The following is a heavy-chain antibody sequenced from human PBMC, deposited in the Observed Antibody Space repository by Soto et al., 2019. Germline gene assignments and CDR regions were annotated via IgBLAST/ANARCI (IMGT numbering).Heavy chain of an antibody. Sequence: QVELEQSGVEVKKPGASVKVTCKASGYTFHNFGISWVRQAPGQGLEWMGWISTNNDDSNHAQKFQGRGTMTTDRSTSTASMEPRSLRPDDTAVYYCGRLRKSGYHTDFYYGMDVWGQGTRVTVSS. D-gene: IGHD5-12*01. J-gene: IGHJ6*02. V-gene: IGHV1-18*01. CDR3: GRLRKSGYHTDFYYGMDV. CDR2: ISTNNDDS. CDR1: GYTFHNFG.